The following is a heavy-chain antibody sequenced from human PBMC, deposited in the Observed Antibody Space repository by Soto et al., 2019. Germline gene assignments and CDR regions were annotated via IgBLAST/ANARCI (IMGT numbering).Heavy chain of an antibody. V-gene: IGHV1-18*01. J-gene: IGHJ4*02. CDR3: ARVAYSSWSEARLSFDY. CDR2: IIANNGNT. D-gene: IGHD6-6*01. CDR1: GYTFTRYG. Sequence: QVQLVQSGAEVKNPGASVKVSCKASGYTFTRYGISWVRQAPGQGLEWMGWIIANNGNTNYAQKFQGRVTMTTDTSTSTAYMELRSLRSDDTAVSYCARVAYSSWSEARLSFDYWGQGTLVTVSA.